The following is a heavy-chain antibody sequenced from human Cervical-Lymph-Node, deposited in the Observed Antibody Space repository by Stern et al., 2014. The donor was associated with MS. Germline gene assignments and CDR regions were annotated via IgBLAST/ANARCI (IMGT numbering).Heavy chain of an antibody. J-gene: IGHJ4*02. D-gene: IGHD2/OR15-2a*01. CDR2: IRQDGYDK. CDR3: ARDRRAFLDY. CDR1: GFSFGTSW. Sequence: VQLVESGGGLVQPGGSLRLSCGASGFSFGTSWMSWVRQPPGGGLEWVANIRQDGYDKFYVDSVKGRFTISRDNARNSLYLQMNSLTVADTAVYYCARDRRAFLDYWGQGTHVAVSS. V-gene: IGHV3-7*01.